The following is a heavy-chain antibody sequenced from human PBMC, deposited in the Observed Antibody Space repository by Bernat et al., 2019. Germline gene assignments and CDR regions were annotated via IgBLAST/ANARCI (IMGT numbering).Heavy chain of an antibody. CDR1: GGSISNYY. Sequence: QVQLQESGPGLVKPSETLSLTCTVSGGSISNYYWSWIRQPPGKGLEWIGFIYYSGSTNYNPSLKSRVTISIDTSKNQFSLKLSSVTAADTAVYYCARHSLLWDGDYIRWFDPWGQGTLVTVSS. CDR2: IYYSGST. J-gene: IGHJ5*02. CDR3: ARHSLLWDGDYIRWFDP. D-gene: IGHD4-17*01. V-gene: IGHV4-59*08.